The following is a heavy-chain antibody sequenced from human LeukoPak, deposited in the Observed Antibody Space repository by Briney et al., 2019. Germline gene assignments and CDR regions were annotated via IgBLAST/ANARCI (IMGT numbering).Heavy chain of an antibody. V-gene: IGHV4-39*01. D-gene: IGHD1-1*01. Sequence: PSETLSLTCSVSGGSIIRSNYYWGWIRQLPGKGLEWIGTVYYSGSTNYNPSLKSRVTISVDTSKNQFSLKLSSVTAADTAIYYCATHVDATRGYYFESWGQGTLVTVSS. CDR1: GGSIIRSNYY. J-gene: IGHJ4*02. CDR3: ATHVDATRGYYFES. CDR2: VYYSGST.